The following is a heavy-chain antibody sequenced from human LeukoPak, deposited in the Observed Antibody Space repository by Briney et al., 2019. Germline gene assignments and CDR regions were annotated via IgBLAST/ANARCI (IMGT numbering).Heavy chain of an antibody. V-gene: IGHV3-64D*06. CDR1: GFVFSAYV. CDR2: IRSSGSST. Sequence: SGGSLRLPCSASGFVFSAYVMHWVRQAPGKGLECVSSIRSSGSSTYYADSVEGRFTISRDNSKDTLYLQMSSLRTEDTAVYYCVKRGSSFYYFDHWSQGTLVTVSS. CDR3: VKRGSSFYYFDH. J-gene: IGHJ4*02. D-gene: IGHD6-13*01.